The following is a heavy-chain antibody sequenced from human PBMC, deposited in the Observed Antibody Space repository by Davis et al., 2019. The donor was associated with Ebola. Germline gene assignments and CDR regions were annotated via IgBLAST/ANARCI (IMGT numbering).Heavy chain of an antibody. V-gene: IGHV3-21*01. CDR2: ISESGSSV. Sequence: GESPKISCAASGFTFSTYRLNWVRQAPGRGLEWVSSISESGSSVYYADSAKGRFTISRDNAKNSLYLQMDSLRAEDTAVYYCAKDQGGSYHVFDLWGPGALVTVAS. CDR3: AKDQGGSYHVFDL. CDR1: GFTFSTYR. D-gene: IGHD1-26*01. J-gene: IGHJ4*02.